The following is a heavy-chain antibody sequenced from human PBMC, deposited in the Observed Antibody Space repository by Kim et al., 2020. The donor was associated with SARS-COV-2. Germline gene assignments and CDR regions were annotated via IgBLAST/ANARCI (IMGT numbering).Heavy chain of an antibody. CDR2: IYYSGST. D-gene: IGHD1-26*01. J-gene: IGHJ4*02. CDR3: ARGVGARFDY. V-gene: IGHV4-59*13. Sequence: SETLSLTCTVSGGSISSYYWSWIRQPPGKGLEWIGYIYYSGSTNYNPSLKSRVTILVDTSKNQFSLKLSSVTAADTAVYYCARGVGARFDYWGQGTLVTVSS. CDR1: GGSISSYY.